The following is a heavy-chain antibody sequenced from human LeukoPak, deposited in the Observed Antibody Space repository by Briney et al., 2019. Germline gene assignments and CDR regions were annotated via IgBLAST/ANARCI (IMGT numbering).Heavy chain of an antibody. CDR3: ARGSIATYYDILTGYATFDY. Sequence: SETLSLTCTVSGGSISSYYWSWIRQPAGKGLEWIGRIYTSGSTNYNPSLKSRVTISVDTSKNQFSLKLSSVTAADTAVYYCARGSIATYYDILTGYATFDYWGQGTLVTVSS. D-gene: IGHD3-9*01. CDR2: IYTSGST. J-gene: IGHJ4*02. CDR1: GGSISSYY. V-gene: IGHV4-4*07.